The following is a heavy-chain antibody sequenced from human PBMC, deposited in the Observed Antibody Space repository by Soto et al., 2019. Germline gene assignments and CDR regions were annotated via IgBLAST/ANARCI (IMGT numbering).Heavy chain of an antibody. CDR2: IYSGGST. V-gene: IGHV3-66*01. Sequence: GGSQRLSCAASGFTVSTKYRSWVRQAPGKGLEWVSVIYSGGSTFYADSVRGRFTISRDNSKNTVNLQMNSLRAEDPAVYYCARDPWAADYWGQGTLVTVSS. D-gene: IGHD3-16*01. CDR1: GFTVSTKY. CDR3: ARDPWAADY. J-gene: IGHJ4*02.